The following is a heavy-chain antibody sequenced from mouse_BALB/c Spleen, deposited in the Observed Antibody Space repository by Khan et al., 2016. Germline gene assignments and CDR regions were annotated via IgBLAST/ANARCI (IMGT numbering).Heavy chain of an antibody. CDR2: INPKNGDT. V-gene: IGHV1-20*02. Sequence: EVQLQESGPELVKPGASVKISCKASGYSFTDYFMNWVMQSHGKSLEWIGRINPKNGDTLYNQKFKNKATLTVDKSSTTAHMELRSLASADSAVYYCTSDGYDFDYWGQGTTLTFSS. CDR3: TSDGYDFDY. J-gene: IGHJ2*01. CDR1: GYSFTDYF. D-gene: IGHD2-3*01.